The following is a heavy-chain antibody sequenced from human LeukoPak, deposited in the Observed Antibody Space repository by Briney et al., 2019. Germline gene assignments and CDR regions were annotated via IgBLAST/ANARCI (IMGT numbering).Heavy chain of an antibody. J-gene: IGHJ3*02. D-gene: IGHD3-22*01. CDR2: ISYDGSNK. Sequence: GRSLRLSCAASGFTFSSYAMYWVRQAPGKGLEWVGVISYDGSNKYYADSVKGRFTISRDNSKNTPYVQMSSLRAEDTAVYYCARDSVYDSSKGAFDIWGQGTMVTVSS. V-gene: IGHV3-30*04. CDR3: ARDSVYDSSKGAFDI. CDR1: GFTFSSYA.